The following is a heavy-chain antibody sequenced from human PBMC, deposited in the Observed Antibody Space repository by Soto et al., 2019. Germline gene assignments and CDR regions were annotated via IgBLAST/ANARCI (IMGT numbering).Heavy chain of an antibody. V-gene: IGHV4-59*12. CDR1: GCSISTYY. J-gene: IGHJ5*02. CDR3: ARTLDP. CDR2: IYYTGST. Sequence: SETLSLTCTVSGCSISTYYWSWIRQPPGKGLEWIGYIYYTGSTNYNPSLKSRVTISVDTSKNQFSLKLSSVTAADTAVYYCARTLDPWGQGTLVTVSS.